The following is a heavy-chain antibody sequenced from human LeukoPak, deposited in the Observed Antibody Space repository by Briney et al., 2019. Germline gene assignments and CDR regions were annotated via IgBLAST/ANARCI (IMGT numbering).Heavy chain of an antibody. D-gene: IGHD2-15*01. V-gene: IGHV3-53*01. CDR1: GFTVSSTY. CDR2: IYSGGNI. J-gene: IGHJ4*02. CDR3: ASRHCSGGGCYFAGADPFDY. Sequence: GRSLRLSCAASGFTVSSTYMSWVRQAPAKGLEWVSVIYSGGNIYYIDSVKGRFTISRDTSKNTLYLQMNSLRAEDTAVYYCASRHCSGGGCYFAGADPFDYWGQGILVTVSS.